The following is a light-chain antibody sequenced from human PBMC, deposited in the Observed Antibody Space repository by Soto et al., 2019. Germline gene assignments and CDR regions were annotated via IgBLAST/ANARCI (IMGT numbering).Light chain of an antibody. CDR1: QDISNY. Sequence: DIPMTQSPSSLSASVGDRVTITCQASQDISNYLNWYQQKPGKAPKLLIYDASNLETGVPSRFSGSGSGTDFTFTISSLQLEDIATYYCQQYDNLPFTFGPGTKVDIK. CDR2: DAS. V-gene: IGKV1-33*01. CDR3: QQYDNLPFT. J-gene: IGKJ3*01.